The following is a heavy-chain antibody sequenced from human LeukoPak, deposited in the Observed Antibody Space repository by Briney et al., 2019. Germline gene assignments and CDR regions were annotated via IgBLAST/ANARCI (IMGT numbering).Heavy chain of an antibody. D-gene: IGHD3-3*02. J-gene: IGHJ4*02. V-gene: IGHV3-53*04. CDR1: GFTVSSNS. Sequence: QPGGSLRLSCAASGFTVSSNSMSWVRQAPGKGLEWVSVIYSGGSTYYADSVKGRFTISRHNSKNTLYLQMNSLRAEDTAVYYCARLYGTFLEWSPYFDYWGQGTLVTVSS. CDR2: IYSGGST. CDR3: ARLYGTFLEWSPYFDY.